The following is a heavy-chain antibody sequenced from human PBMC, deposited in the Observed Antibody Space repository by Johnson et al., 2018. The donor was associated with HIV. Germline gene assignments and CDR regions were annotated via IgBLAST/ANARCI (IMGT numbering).Heavy chain of an antibody. J-gene: IGHJ3*02. Sequence: QVQLVESGGGVVQPGRSLRLSCAASGFTFSSYGMHWVRQAPGKGLEWVAVIWYDGSNKYYADSVKGRFTISRDNSKNTLYLQMNSLRAEDTAVYYCAKEQWFGELFSAFDIWGQGTMVTVSS. CDR2: IWYDGSNK. CDR3: AKEQWFGELFSAFDI. CDR1: GFTFSSYG. V-gene: IGHV3-30*18. D-gene: IGHD3-10*01.